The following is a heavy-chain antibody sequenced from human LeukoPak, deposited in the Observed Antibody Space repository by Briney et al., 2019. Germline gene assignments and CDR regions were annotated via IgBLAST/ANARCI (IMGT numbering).Heavy chain of an antibody. Sequence: SETLSLTCTVSGDSLRRYYWCWVRDPLGTGLEWSGHIYYSGSTKYNPPLKSRVTISVDTSKNQYALELSAVTAADTAVYCCASHGTVASSSWYYRYWGQGTLVTVSS. V-gene: IGHV4-59*01. D-gene: IGHD6-13*01. J-gene: IGHJ4*02. CDR2: IYYSGST. CDR1: GDSLRRYY. CDR3: ASHGTVASSSWYYRY.